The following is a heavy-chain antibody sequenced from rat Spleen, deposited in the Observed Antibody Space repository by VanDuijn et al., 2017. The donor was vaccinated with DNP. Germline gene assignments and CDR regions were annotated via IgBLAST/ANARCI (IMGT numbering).Heavy chain of an antibody. CDR1: GFTFSDYY. Sequence: EVQLVESGGGLVQPGRSLKLSCAASGFTFSDYYMAWVRQAPTKGLEWVASLSTGGDKSAYRDSVKGRFTISRDNAENTVYLQMSSLRSEDTATYYCASWAPIAPLSTSNYWGQGVMVTVSS. J-gene: IGHJ2*01. CDR2: LSTGGDKS. V-gene: IGHV5-25*01. CDR3: ASWAPIAPLSTSNY. D-gene: IGHD1-2*01.